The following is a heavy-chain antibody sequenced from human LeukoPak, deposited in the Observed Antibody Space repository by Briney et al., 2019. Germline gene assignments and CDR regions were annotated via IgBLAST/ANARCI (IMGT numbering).Heavy chain of an antibody. CDR1: GFTFSSYV. D-gene: IGHD2-2*01. Sequence: PGGSLRLSCAASGFTFSSYVMSWVRQAPGKGLEWVSAISGSGGSTYYADSVKGRFTISRDNSKNTLYLQMNSLRAEDTAVYYCAKDDCSSTSCPSDYWGQGTLVTVSS. J-gene: IGHJ4*02. V-gene: IGHV3-23*01. CDR3: AKDDCSSTSCPSDY. CDR2: ISGSGGST.